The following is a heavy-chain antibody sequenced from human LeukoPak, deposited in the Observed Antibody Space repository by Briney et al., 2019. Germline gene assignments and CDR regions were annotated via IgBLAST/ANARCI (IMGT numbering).Heavy chain of an antibody. Sequence: GRSLRLSCAASGFTFSSYAMHWVRQAPGKGLEWVAVISFDGSDKYYADSVKGRFTISRDNSKNTLYLQMNSLRAEDTAIYYCAKDIGGSGAYWGQGTLVTVSS. CDR3: AKDIGGSGAY. CDR2: ISFDGSDK. D-gene: IGHD3-16*01. J-gene: IGHJ4*02. V-gene: IGHV3-30-3*01. CDR1: GFTFSSYA.